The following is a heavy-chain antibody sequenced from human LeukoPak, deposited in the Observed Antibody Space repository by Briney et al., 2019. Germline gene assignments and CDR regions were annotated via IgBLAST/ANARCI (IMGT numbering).Heavy chain of an antibody. CDR1: GFTFSSYG. V-gene: IGHV3-30*18. CDR2: ISYDGSNK. J-gene: IGHJ3*02. CDR3: AKLYDSSGYYPQTPYDAFDI. D-gene: IGHD3-22*01. Sequence: PGRSLRLSCAASGFTFSSYGMHWVRQAPGKGLEWVAVISYDGSNKYYADSVKGRFTISRDNSKNTLYLQMNSLRAEDTAVYYCAKLYDSSGYYPQTPYDAFDIWGQGTMVTVSS.